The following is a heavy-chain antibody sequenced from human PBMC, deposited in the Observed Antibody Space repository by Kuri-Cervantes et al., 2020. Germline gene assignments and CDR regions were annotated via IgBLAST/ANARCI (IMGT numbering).Heavy chain of an antibody. CDR2: IYYSRST. CDR1: GGSISSYY. V-gene: IGHV4-59*13. J-gene: IGHJ6*03. CDR3: ARVVGYSSSWTFDYYYYMDV. D-gene: IGHD6-13*01. Sequence: SETLSLTCTVSGGSISSYYWSWIRQPPGKGLEWIGYIYYSRSTNYNPSLKSRVTISVDTSKDQFSLKLSSVTAADTAVYYCARVVGYSSSWTFDYYYYMDVWGKGTTVTDSS.